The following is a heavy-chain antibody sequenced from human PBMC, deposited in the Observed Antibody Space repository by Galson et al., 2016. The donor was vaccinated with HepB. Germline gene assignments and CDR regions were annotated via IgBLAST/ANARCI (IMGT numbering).Heavy chain of an antibody. J-gene: IGHJ6*02. V-gene: IGHV1-3*01. Sequence: SVKVSCKASGYTFTNYAIHWVRQAPGQRLEWMGWINADNGDTKFSQRFQGRVTITRDTSANTAYMDLSSLGSEDTAVYYCARDLTDASYYTMDVWGLGTTVTVSS. CDR1: GYTFTNYA. CDR2: INADNGDT. D-gene: IGHD3-16*01. CDR3: ARDLTDASYYTMDV.